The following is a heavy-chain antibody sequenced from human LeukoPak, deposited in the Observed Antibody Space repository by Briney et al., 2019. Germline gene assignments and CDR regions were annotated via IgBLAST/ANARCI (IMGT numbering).Heavy chain of an antibody. V-gene: IGHV3-23*01. CDR3: ARSPIVVVPAADYYYYYGMDV. CDR1: GFTFSSYA. Sequence: PGGSLRLSCAASGFTFSSYAMSWVRQAPGKGLEWVSAISGSGGSTYYADSVKGRFTISRDNSKNTLYLQMNSLRAEDTAVYYCARSPIVVVPAADYYYYYGMDVWGQGTTVTVSS. D-gene: IGHD2-2*01. J-gene: IGHJ6*02. CDR2: ISGSGGST.